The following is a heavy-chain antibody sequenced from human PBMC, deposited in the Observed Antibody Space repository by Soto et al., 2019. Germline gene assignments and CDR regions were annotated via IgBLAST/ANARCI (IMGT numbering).Heavy chain of an antibody. D-gene: IGHD6-19*01. CDR2: IYYSGST. CDR3: ARQNIAVAATIDY. Sequence: QLQLQESGPGLVKPSETLSLTCTVSGGSISSSSYYWGWIRQPPRKGLEWIGSIYYSGSTYYNPSLKSRVTISVDTSKNQFSLKLSSVTAADTAVYYCARQNIAVAATIDYWGQGTLVTVSS. CDR1: GGSISSSSYY. V-gene: IGHV4-39*01. J-gene: IGHJ4*02.